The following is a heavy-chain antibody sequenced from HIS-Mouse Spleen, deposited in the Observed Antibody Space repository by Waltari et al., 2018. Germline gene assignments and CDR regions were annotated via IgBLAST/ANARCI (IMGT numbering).Heavy chain of an antibody. Sequence: QVQLVQSGAEVKKPAASVKVSCKASGYTLTSYGISWVRQAPGQGLEWMGWISAYNGNTNCAQKLQGRVTMTTDTSTSTAYMELRSLRSDDTAVYYCARSESRFLEWLDWFDPWGQGTLVTVSS. D-gene: IGHD3-3*01. CDR3: ARSESRFLEWLDWFDP. CDR2: ISAYNGNT. J-gene: IGHJ5*02. CDR1: GYTLTSYG. V-gene: IGHV1-18*01.